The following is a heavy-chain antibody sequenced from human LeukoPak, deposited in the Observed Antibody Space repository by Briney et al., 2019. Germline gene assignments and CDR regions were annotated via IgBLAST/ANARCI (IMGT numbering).Heavy chain of an antibody. CDR1: GGFFSGYY. D-gene: IGHD2-15*01. Sequence: PSETLSLTCAVYGGFFSGYYWSWLRQPPGKGLEWVWEINHSGSTNYKPSLTRRVTISVDTSKNQFSLKLSSVPAADTAVYYFAREGYCSGGSCYISYYYYYYMDVWGKGTTVTVSS. J-gene: IGHJ6*03. CDR2: INHSGST. CDR3: AREGYCSGGSCYISYYYYYYMDV. V-gene: IGHV4-34*01.